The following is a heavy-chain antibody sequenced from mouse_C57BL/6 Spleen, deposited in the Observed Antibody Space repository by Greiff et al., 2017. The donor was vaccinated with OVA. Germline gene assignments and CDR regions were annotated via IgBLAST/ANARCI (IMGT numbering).Heavy chain of an antibody. D-gene: IGHD2-4*01. CDR1: GYTFTSYD. V-gene: IGHV1-85*01. CDR2: IYPRDGST. Sequence: QVQLQQSGPELVKPGASVKLSCKASGYTFTSYDINWVKQRPGQGLEWIGSIYPRDGSTQYNEKFKGKATLTVDTSSSTAYMELHSLPSEDAAVYFCAREDDYDRDFDYWGQGTTLTVSS. CDR3: AREDDYDRDFDY. J-gene: IGHJ2*01.